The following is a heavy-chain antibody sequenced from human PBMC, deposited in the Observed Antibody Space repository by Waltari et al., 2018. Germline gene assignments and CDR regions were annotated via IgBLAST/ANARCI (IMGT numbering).Heavy chain of an antibody. Sequence: QVQLVQSGTAVKKPGASVKVSGQASGYRFTDSHLHWVRQTPGQGLEWLGWINPKNGDTGYALNFLGRVTMTRDTSINTVFMDLSGLRSDDTAVFYCARDPGPIVGAPDYWGQGTLVTVSS. V-gene: IGHV1-2*02. CDR1: GYRFTDSH. CDR3: ARDPGPIVGAPDY. CDR2: INPKNGDT. J-gene: IGHJ4*02. D-gene: IGHD1-26*01.